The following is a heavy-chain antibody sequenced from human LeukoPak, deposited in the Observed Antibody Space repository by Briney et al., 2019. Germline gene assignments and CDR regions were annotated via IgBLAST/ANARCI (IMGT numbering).Heavy chain of an antibody. D-gene: IGHD3-3*02. J-gene: IGHJ4*02. Sequence: PSETLSLTCAVYGGSFSGYYWSWIRQPPGKGLELMGEIDHSGSTNYNPSLKSRVTISVDTSKNQFSPELSSVTAADTAVYYCASSNHFWSGYYLLDYWSQGTLVTVSS. CDR2: IDHSGST. CDR3: ASSNHFWSGYYLLDY. CDR1: GGSFSGYY. V-gene: IGHV4-34*01.